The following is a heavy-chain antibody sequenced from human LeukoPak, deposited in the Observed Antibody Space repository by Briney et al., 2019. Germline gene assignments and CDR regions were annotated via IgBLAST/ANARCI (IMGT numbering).Heavy chain of an antibody. Sequence: GGSLRLSCAASGFPFSSYWMHWVRQAPGKGLVWVSRINSDGSSTSYADSVKGRFTISRDNAKNTLYLQMNSLRAEDTAVYYCARAGYDSSGYYIWYYYYMDVWGKGTTVTVSS. CDR2: INSDGSST. J-gene: IGHJ6*03. D-gene: IGHD3-22*01. CDR3: ARAGYDSSGYYIWYYYYMDV. V-gene: IGHV3-74*01. CDR1: GFPFSSYW.